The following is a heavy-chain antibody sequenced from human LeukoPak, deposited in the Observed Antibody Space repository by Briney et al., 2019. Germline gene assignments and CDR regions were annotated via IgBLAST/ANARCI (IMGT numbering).Heavy chain of an antibody. CDR3: ARSTYDFWSGYQNTPFDY. CDR1: GFTFSSYW. CDR2: INTDGSST. J-gene: IGHJ4*02. Sequence: QSGGSLRLSCAASGFTFSSYWMHWVRQAPGKGLVWVSRINTDGSSTSYADSVKGRFTISRDNAKNTLYLQMNSLRAEDTAVYYCARSTYDFWSGYQNTPFDYWGQGTQVTVSS. D-gene: IGHD3-3*01. V-gene: IGHV3-74*01.